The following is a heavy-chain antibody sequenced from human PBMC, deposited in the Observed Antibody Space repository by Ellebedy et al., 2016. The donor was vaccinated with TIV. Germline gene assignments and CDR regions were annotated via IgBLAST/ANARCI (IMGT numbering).Heavy chain of an antibody. CDR1: GFSFSTYW. V-gene: IGHV3-74*01. Sequence: GESLKISCAASGFSFSTYWMFWVRQAPEKGLVWVSRINTDGTITDYADSVKGRFTISRDNAKNTLYLQMNSLRADDTAVYYCARDYWGYWGQGTLVTVSS. J-gene: IGHJ4*02. CDR3: ARDYWGY. D-gene: IGHD3-16*01. CDR2: INTDGTIT.